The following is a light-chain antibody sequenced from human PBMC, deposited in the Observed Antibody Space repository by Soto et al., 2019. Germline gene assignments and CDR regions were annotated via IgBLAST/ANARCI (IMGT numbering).Light chain of an antibody. Sequence: EFVLTQSPGTLSLSPGERATLSCRASQSVSGSYLAWYQQKPGQPPRLLIYGASSRATGIPDRFSGSGSGTDFTLTISRVQPEDFAVYYCQQYCSSPKTFGQGTKVDIK. CDR1: QSVSGSY. V-gene: IGKV3-20*01. CDR2: GAS. J-gene: IGKJ1*01. CDR3: QQYCSSPKT.